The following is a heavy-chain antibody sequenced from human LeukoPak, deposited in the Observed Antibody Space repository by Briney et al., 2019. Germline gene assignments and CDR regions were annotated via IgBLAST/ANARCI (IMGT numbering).Heavy chain of an antibody. D-gene: IGHD3-22*01. CDR1: GGTFSSYA. Sequence: SVKVSCKASGGTFSSYAISWVRQAPGQGLEWMGGIIPIFGTANYAQKFQGRVTITADKSTSTAYMELSSLRSDDTAVYYCARDPPRRMPLFYYDRYYYMDVWGKGTTVTVSS. V-gene: IGHV1-69*06. CDR2: IIPIFGTA. J-gene: IGHJ6*03. CDR3: ARDPPRRMPLFYYDRYYYMDV.